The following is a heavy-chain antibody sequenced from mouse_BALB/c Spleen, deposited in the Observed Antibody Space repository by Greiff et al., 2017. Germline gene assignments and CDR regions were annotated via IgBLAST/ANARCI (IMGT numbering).Heavy chain of an antibody. CDR3: TSGNSPWFAY. V-gene: IGHV1S81*02. CDR1: GYTFPSYY. CDR2: INPSNGGT. J-gene: IGHJ3*01. Sequence: VQLQQSGAELVKPGASVKLSCKASGYTFPSYYMYWVKQRPGQGLEWIGEINPSNGGTNFNEKFKSKATLTVDKSSSTAYMQLSSLTSEDSAVYYCTSGNSPWFAYWGQGTLVTVSA. D-gene: IGHD2-1*01.